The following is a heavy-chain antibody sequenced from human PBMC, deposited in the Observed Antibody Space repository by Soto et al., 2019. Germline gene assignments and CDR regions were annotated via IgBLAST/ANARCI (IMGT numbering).Heavy chain of an antibody. D-gene: IGHD6-19*01. CDR3: ARAGQWLFGQYYFDY. CDR1: GYFISSGHY. J-gene: IGHJ4*02. CDR2: IYDSGNTYT. Sequence: PETLSLTCAVSGYFISSGHYWGWIRQIPGKGLEWIGYIYDSGNTYTYFNPSLKSRVTISVDTSKNQFSLKVRSVTAADSAVYYCARAGQWLFGQYYFDYWGQGTLVTVSS. V-gene: IGHV4-38-2*01.